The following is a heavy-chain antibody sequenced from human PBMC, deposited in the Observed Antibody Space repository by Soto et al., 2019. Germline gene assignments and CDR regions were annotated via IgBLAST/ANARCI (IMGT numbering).Heavy chain of an antibody. V-gene: IGHV4-34*01. D-gene: IGHD6-19*01. CDR1: GGSFSGYI. CDR2: INHSGSA. J-gene: IGHJ4*02. Sequence: QVQLQQSGAGLLKPSETLSLTCDVYGGSFSGYIWTWIRQTPGKGLQWIGQINHSGSANYNPSLXSRVTISVHTSXXXCXXPLSSSPAADTAVYYWTRGLTTGRQYSGGWYYFDSWGQGTQVTVSS. CDR3: TRGLTTGRQYSGGWYYFDS.